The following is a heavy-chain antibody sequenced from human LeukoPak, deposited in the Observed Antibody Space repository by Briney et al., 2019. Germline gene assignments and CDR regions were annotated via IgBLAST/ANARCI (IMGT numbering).Heavy chain of an antibody. D-gene: IGHD2-2*01. J-gene: IGHJ4*02. Sequence: SETLSLTCAVYGGSFSGYYWSWIRQPPGKGLEWIGEINHSGSSNYNPSLKSRVTISVDTSKNQFSLKLSSVTAADTAVYYCARGGFNIVVVPAATQLPFDYWAREPWSPSPQ. V-gene: IGHV4-34*01. CDR3: ARGGFNIVVVPAATQLPFDY. CDR1: GGSFSGYY. CDR2: INHSGSS.